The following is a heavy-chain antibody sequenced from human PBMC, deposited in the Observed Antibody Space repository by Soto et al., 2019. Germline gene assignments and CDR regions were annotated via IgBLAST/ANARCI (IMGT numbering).Heavy chain of an antibody. D-gene: IGHD2-21*02. CDR2: IYYSGST. V-gene: IGHV4-59*01. CDR1: GGCISSYY. Sequence: PSETLSLTCTVSGGCISSYYWSWIRQPPGKGLEWIGYIYYSGSTNYNPSLKSRVTISVDTSKNQFSLKLSSVTAADTAVYYCARGRAPVVVTANDAFDIWGQGTMVTVSS. CDR3: ARGRAPVVVTANDAFDI. J-gene: IGHJ3*02.